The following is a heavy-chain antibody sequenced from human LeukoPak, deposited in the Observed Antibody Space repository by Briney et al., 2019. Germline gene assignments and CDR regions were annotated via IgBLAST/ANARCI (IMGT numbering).Heavy chain of an antibody. J-gene: IGHJ4*01. CDR2: IRSKIDGGTT. CDR3: LTRFPSTNDVDY. Sequence: GGSLRLSCTASGFTFTNAGMSWVRQAPGKGLEWVGRIRSKIDGGTTHYAAPVRGRFSISRDDSINTVYLQMDSLKAEDTAVYYCLTRFPSTNDVDYWGQGTLVTVSS. V-gene: IGHV3-15*01. D-gene: IGHD4-23*01. CDR1: GFTFTNAG.